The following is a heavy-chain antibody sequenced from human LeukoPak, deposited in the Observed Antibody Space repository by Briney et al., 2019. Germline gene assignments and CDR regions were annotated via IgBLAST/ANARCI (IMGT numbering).Heavy chain of an antibody. J-gene: IGHJ4*02. Sequence: SETLSLTRTVSGVTISSYYWSWIRQPPGKGLEWIGYIYYTGSTNYNPSLKSRVTMSADTSKNQFSLKLSSVTAADTAVYFCARVGGWEPKLHGVTFDYLGQGTLVTVSS. V-gene: IGHV4-59*01. D-gene: IGHD1-26*01. CDR2: IYYTGST. CDR3: ARVGGWEPKLHGVTFDY. CDR1: GVTISSYY.